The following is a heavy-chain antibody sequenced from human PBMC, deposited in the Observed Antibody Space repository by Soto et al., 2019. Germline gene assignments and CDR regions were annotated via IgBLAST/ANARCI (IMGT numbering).Heavy chain of an antibody. Sequence: VASVKVSCKASGYTFTSYGISWVRQAPGQGLEWMGWISAYNGNTNYAQKLQGRVTMTTDTSTSTAYMELRSLRSDDTAVYYCARDVYCSSTRCADFDYWGQGTLVTVSS. CDR2: ISAYNGNT. V-gene: IGHV1-18*01. CDR1: GYTFTSYG. CDR3: ARDVYCSSTRCADFDY. D-gene: IGHD2-2*01. J-gene: IGHJ4*02.